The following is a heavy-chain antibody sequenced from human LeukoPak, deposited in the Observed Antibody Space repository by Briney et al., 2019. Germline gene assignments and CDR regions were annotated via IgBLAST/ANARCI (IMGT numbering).Heavy chain of an antibody. CDR3: AKSYGGNFFDS. CDR2: IRYDAINK. V-gene: IGHV3-30*02. D-gene: IGHD4-23*01. J-gene: IGHJ4*02. Sequence: PGGSLRLSCAASGFNFSNYGMHWVRQAPEKGLEWVSFIRYDAINKYYADSVKGRFTISRDNSKNTLYLESDSLRTEDTAAYYCAKSYGGNFFDSWGQGILVTVSS. CDR1: GFNFSNYG.